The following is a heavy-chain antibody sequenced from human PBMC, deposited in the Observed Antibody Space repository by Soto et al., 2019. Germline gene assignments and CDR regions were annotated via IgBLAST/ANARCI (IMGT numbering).Heavy chain of an antibody. V-gene: IGHV4-39*01. D-gene: IGHD3-22*01. Sequence: SETLALTFTVSGCSISSGGYYWCGILQPPGKGLEWIGSIYYSGSTYYNPSLKSRVTISVDTSKNQFSLKLSSVTAADTAVYYCARDPYDIGGYAAFDIWGQGTMVT. J-gene: IGHJ3*02. CDR1: GCSISSGGYY. CDR2: IYYSGST. CDR3: ARDPYDIGGYAAFDI.